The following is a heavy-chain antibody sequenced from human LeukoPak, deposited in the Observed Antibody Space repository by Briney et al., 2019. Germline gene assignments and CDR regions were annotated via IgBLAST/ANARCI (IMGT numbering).Heavy chain of an antibody. CDR2: ISAYSGNT. Sequence: ASVKVSCKASGYTFTSYGISWVRQAPGQGLEWMGWISAYSGNTNYAQKLQGRVTMTTDTSTSTAYMELRSLRSDDTAVYYCAREFAYCSSTSCYAGFDYWGQGTLVTVSS. CDR1: GYTFTSYG. CDR3: AREFAYCSSTSCYAGFDY. D-gene: IGHD2-2*01. J-gene: IGHJ4*02. V-gene: IGHV1-18*04.